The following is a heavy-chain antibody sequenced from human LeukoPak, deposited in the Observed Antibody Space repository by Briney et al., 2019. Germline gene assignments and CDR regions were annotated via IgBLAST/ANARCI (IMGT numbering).Heavy chain of an antibody. CDR2: IYTSGST. J-gene: IGHJ5*01. CDR1: GGSISSYY. CDR3: ARDPSGYGDYWFDS. V-gene: IGHV4-4*07. Sequence: SETLSLTCTVSGGSISSYYWSWIRQPAGKGLEWIGRIYTSGSTNYNPSLKSRVTMSVDTSKNQFSLKLSSVTAADTAVYYCARDPSGYGDYWFDSWGQGTLVTVSS. D-gene: IGHD4-17*01.